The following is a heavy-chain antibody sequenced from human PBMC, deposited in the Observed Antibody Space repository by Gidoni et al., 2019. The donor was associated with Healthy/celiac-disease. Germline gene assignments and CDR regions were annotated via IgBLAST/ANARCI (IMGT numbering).Heavy chain of an antibody. V-gene: IGHV2-5*01. CDR3: AQTPDDYWVY. CDR2: IYWNDDK. J-gene: IGHJ4*02. CDR1: GFSLSTRGVG. Sequence: QITLKESGPTLVKPTQTRTLTCTFSGFSLSTRGVGVGWIRQPPGKDLEWLALIYWNDDKRYSPSLKSRLTITKDTSKNQVVLTMTNMDPVDTATYYRAQTPDDYWVYWGQGTLVTVSS.